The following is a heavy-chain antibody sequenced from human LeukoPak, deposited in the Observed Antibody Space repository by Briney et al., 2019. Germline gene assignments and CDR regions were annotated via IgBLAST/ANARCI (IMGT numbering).Heavy chain of an antibody. J-gene: IGHJ4*02. CDR2: INHSGST. CDR3: RLDSSGYYPDY. D-gene: IGHD3-22*01. CDR1: GGSFSGYY. V-gene: IGHV4-34*01. Sequence: SETLSLTCAVYGGSFSGYYWSWIRQPPGEGLEWIGEINHSGSTNYNPSLKSRVTISVDTSKNQFSLKLSSVTAADTAVYYCRLDSSGYYPDYWGQGTLVTVSS.